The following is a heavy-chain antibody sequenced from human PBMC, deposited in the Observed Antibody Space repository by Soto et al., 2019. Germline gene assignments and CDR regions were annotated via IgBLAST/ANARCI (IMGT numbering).Heavy chain of an antibody. CDR2: IYYSGST. CDR3: ARALKIPVSGTYDY. Sequence: QVQLQESGPGLVKPSETLSLTCTVSGGSVSSDSYYWSWIRQPPGKGLEWIGYIYYSGSTNYNPSLKSRVTISVDTSRNQFSLKLSSMTAADTAVYYCARALKIPVSGTYDYWGQGTLVTVSS. V-gene: IGHV4-61*01. CDR1: GGSVSSDSYY. J-gene: IGHJ4*02. D-gene: IGHD4-4*01.